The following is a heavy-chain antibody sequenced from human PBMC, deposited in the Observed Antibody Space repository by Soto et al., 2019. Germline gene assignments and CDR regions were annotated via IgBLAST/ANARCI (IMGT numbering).Heavy chain of an antibody. V-gene: IGHV3-74*01. J-gene: IGHJ4*02. Sequence: PGGSLRLSCAASGFTFSSYWMHWVRQAPGKGLVWVSRINSDGSSTSYADSVKGRFTISRDNAKNTLYLQMNSLRAEDTAVYYCARVNYSGYDPPYPAFDYWGQGTLVTVSS. CDR3: ARVNYSGYDPPYPAFDY. CDR1: GFTFSSYW. D-gene: IGHD5-12*01. CDR2: INSDGSST.